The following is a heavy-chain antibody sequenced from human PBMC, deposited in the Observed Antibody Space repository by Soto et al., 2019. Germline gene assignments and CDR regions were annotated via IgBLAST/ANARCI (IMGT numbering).Heavy chain of an antibody. D-gene: IGHD4-17*01. Sequence: QVQLQESGPGLVKPSETLSLTCTVSGGSISTYYWSWIRQPPGKGLEWIGYISYSGSTNYNPSLTRHLTISVDTSKSQFSLKLSAVTAADTAVYSCARDAMPTVIPYYYGDGMAVWGQGTTVTVSS. CDR2: ISYSGST. CDR3: ARDAMPTVIPYYYGDGMAV. V-gene: IGHV4-59*01. CDR1: GGSISTYY. J-gene: IGHJ6*02.